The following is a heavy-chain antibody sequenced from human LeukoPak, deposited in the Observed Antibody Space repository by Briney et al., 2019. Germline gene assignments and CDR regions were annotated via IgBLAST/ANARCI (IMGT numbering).Heavy chain of an antibody. CDR3: ARNIVVVPAAMDYYYMDV. Sequence: PSETLSLTCAVSGYSISSGYYWGWIRQPPGKGLEWIGSIYHSGSTYYNPSLKSRVTISVDTSKNQFSLKLSSVTAADTAVYYCARNIVVVPAAMDYYYMDVWGKGTTVTVPS. CDR2: IYHSGST. CDR1: GYSISSGYY. J-gene: IGHJ6*03. D-gene: IGHD2-2*01. V-gene: IGHV4-38-2*01.